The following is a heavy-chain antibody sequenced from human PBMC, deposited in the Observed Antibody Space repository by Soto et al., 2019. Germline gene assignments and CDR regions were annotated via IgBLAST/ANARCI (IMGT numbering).Heavy chain of an antibody. J-gene: IGHJ4*02. D-gene: IGHD5-18*01. CDR3: ARIPRYSFPTSDDLDS. Sequence: SVKVSCKASGGTFYTYTFSWVRQAPGQGLEWMGSITPIYPTTNYAEKFQGRLTVTADGSTNTAYMELNSLTPEDTAVYYCARIPRYSFPTSDDLDSWGQGTLVTVSS. V-gene: IGHV1-69*13. CDR2: ITPIYPTT. CDR1: GGTFYTYT.